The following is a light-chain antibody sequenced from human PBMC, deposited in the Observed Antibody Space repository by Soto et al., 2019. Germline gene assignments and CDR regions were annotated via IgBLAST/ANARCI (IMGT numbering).Light chain of an antibody. Sequence: QSALTQPASVSGSPGQSITISCTGTSSDVGSYNLVSWYQQHPGKAPKLMIYEGSKPPSGVSNRFSGSKSGNTASLTISGLQAEDEADYYCCSYAGSSTLVVFGGGTKLTVL. J-gene: IGLJ2*01. CDR2: EGS. CDR3: CSYAGSSTLVV. CDR1: SSDVGSYNL. V-gene: IGLV2-23*01.